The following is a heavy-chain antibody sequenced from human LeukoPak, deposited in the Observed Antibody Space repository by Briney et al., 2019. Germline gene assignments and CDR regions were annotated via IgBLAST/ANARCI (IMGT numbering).Heavy chain of an antibody. CDR1: GGTFSSYA. J-gene: IGHJ6*02. Sequence: GASVKVSCKASGGTFSSYAISWVRQAPGQGLEWMGRIIPIFGIANYAQTLQGRVTITADKSTSTAYMELSSLRSEDTAVYYCAKSPYYYDSSGPYYYYYYGMAVWGQGTTVTVSS. CDR3: AKSPYYYDSSGPYYYYYYGMAV. D-gene: IGHD3-22*01. V-gene: IGHV1-69*04. CDR2: IIPIFGIA.